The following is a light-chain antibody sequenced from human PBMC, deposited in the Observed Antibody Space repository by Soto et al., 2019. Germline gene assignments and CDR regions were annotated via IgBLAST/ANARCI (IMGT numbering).Light chain of an antibody. Sequence: IMLTQSPATLSLPPGERATLSCRASQNISSYLIWYQQKPGQAPRLLMYDVSNRATGIPARFSGSGSGTDFTLTISSLEPEDLAVYYCQQRSNWPRTFGQGTKVEIK. V-gene: IGKV3-11*01. CDR2: DVS. J-gene: IGKJ1*01. CDR3: QQRSNWPRT. CDR1: QNISSY.